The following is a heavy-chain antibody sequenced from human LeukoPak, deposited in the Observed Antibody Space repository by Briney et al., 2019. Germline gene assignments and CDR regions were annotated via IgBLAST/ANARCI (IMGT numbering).Heavy chain of an antibody. CDR3: AKGPRAGEVTLCFDY. Sequence: GGSLRLSCAASGFTFSSYAMSWVRQAPGKGLEWVSAISGSGGSTYYADSVKGRFTISRDNSKNTLYLQMNSLRAEDTAVYYCAKGPRAGEVTLCFDYWGQGTLVTVSS. CDR1: GFTFSSYA. J-gene: IGHJ4*02. CDR2: ISGSGGST. V-gene: IGHV3-23*01. D-gene: IGHD3-16*01.